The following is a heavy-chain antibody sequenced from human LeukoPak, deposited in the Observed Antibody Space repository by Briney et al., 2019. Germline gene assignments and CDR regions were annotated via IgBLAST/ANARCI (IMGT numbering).Heavy chain of an antibody. CDR3: ARGRYSSGCLDY. CDR1: GGSISSSNW. Sequence: PSETLSLTCAVSGGSISSSNWWSWARQPPGKGLEWIGEIYHSGSTNYNLSLKSRVTISVDKSKNQFSLKLSSVTAADTAVYYCARGRYSSGCLDYWGQGTLVTVSS. CDR2: IYHSGST. V-gene: IGHV4-4*02. D-gene: IGHD6-19*01. J-gene: IGHJ4*02.